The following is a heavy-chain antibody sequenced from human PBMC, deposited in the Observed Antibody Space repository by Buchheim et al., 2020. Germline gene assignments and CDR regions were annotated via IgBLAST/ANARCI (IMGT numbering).Heavy chain of an antibody. J-gene: IGHJ4*02. D-gene: IGHD6-13*01. CDR2: ISGGGGST. V-gene: IGHV3-23*01. Sequence: EVQLLESGGGLIQPGGSLRLSCAASGFTFSNYAMSWVRQAPGKGLEWVSVISGGGGSTYHADSVKGRFTISRDNAKNSLYLQMNSLRDEDTALYYCTTDHPGVTAAGASDNWGQGTL. CDR1: GFTFSNYA. CDR3: TTDHPGVTAAGASDN.